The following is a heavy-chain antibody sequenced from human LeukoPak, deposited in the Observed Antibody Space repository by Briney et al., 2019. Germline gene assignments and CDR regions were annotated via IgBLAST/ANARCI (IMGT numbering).Heavy chain of an antibody. D-gene: IGHD5-12*01. J-gene: IGHJ4*02. CDR2: IYYSGST. CDR1: GGSISSGGYY. CDR3: ARGPFGYSGYEVDY. V-gene: IGHV4-31*03. Sequence: SETLSLTCTVSGGSISSGGYYWSWIRQHPGKGLEWIGYIYYSGSTYYNPSLKSRVTISVDTSKNQFSLKPSSVTAADTAVYYCARGPFGYSGYEVDYWGQGTLVTVSS.